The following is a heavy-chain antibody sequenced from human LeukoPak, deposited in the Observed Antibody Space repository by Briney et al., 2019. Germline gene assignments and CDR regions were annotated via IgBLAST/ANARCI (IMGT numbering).Heavy chain of an antibody. CDR1: GDSVSSNSAA. J-gene: IGHJ4*02. D-gene: IGHD6-13*01. CDR3: AREQQLDHFDY. Sequence: SQTLSLTCAISGDSVSSNSAAWIWIRQSPSRGLEWLGRTYYRSKWFNDYAVSVKSRITINPVTSKNQFSLQLSSVTPEDTAVYYCAREQQLDHFDYWGQGTLVTVSS. CDR2: TYYRSKWFN. V-gene: IGHV6-1*01.